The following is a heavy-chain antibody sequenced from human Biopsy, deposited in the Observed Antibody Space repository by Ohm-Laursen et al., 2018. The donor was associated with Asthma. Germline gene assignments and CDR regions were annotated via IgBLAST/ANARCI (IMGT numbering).Heavy chain of an antibody. CDR3: VRHQYSSSWSTFDY. D-gene: IGHD3-22*01. Sequence: SETLSLTWPVSGGSITSSSYYWGWIRQPPGKGMKWIGSMYHSGSPYYHPSLKSRATISVDTSKNQLSLKMSSVTAADTAVYFCVRHQYSSSWSTFDYWGQGALVTVSS. CDR2: MYHSGSP. V-gene: IGHV4-39*01. J-gene: IGHJ4*02. CDR1: GGSITSSSYY.